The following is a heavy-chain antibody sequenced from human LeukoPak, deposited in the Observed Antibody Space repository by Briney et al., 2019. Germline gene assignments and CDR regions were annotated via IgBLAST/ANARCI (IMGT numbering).Heavy chain of an antibody. CDR1: GYTFTAYY. D-gene: IGHD4-11*01. V-gene: IGHV1-2*02. Sequence: ASVKVSCKASGYTFTAYYMHWVRQAPGQGLEWMGWINPNSGGTNSSQKFQDRVTLTRDTSISTAYMELGSLRSEDTAVYYCARNLRNYDGYPFDYWGQGTLVTVSS. J-gene: IGHJ4*02. CDR2: INPNSGGT. CDR3: ARNLRNYDGYPFDY.